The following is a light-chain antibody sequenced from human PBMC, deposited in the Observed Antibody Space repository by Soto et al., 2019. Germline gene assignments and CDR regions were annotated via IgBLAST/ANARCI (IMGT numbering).Light chain of an antibody. CDR2: DVT. CDR3: SSYTTSTPRKIV. V-gene: IGLV2-14*03. CDR1: SSDVGGYNY. J-gene: IGLJ1*01. Sequence: QSVLTQPASVSGSPGQSITISCTGTSSDVGGYNYVSWYQHHPGKAPKLIIYDVTNRPSGVSNPFSGSKSGNTASLTISGLQPEDEADYYCSSYTTSTPRKIVFGTGTKVTVL.